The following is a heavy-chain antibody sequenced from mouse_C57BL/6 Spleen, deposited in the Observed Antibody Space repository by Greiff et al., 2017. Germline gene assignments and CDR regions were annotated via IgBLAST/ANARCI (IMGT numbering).Heavy chain of an antibody. CDR1: GYSFTGYY. CDR2: INPSTGGT. J-gene: IGHJ4*01. V-gene: IGHV1-42*01. D-gene: IGHD1-1*01. Sequence: EVQLQQSGPELVKPGASVKISCKASGYSFTGYYMNWVKQSPEKSLEWIGEINPSTGGTTYNQKFKAKATLTVDKSSSTAYMQLKSLTSEDSAVYYCARPTTVVAYYAMDYWGQGTSVTVSS. CDR3: ARPTTVVAYYAMDY.